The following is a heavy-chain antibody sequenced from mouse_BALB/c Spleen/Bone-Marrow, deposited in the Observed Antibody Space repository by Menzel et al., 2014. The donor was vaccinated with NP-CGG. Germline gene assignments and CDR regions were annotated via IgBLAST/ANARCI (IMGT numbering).Heavy chain of an antibody. J-gene: IGHJ2*01. Sequence: AQLVESGAELAKPGASVKMSCKASGYTFTSYWMHWVKQRPGQGLEWIGYINPSTGYTEYNQKFKDRATLTADKSSSTAYMQLSSLTSEDSAVYYCARYGNYGAYFDYWGQGTTLTVSS. CDR2: INPSTGYT. D-gene: IGHD2-1*01. CDR1: GYTFTSYW. V-gene: IGHV1-7*01. CDR3: ARYGNYGAYFDY.